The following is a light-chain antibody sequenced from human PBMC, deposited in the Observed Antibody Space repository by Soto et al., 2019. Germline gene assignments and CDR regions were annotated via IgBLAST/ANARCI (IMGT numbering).Light chain of an antibody. CDR2: AAS. V-gene: IGKV1-39*01. Sequence: DSQMTQSPSSLSASVGDRFTITCRASQTINTYLNWYQQKPGKAPKLLIYAASRLPSGGPSRFSGSGSGTQFTLTISSLQPEDFGPYYGQQCYSTLLIAFGPVTTVDI. CDR1: QTINTY. CDR3: QQCYSTLLIA. J-gene: IGKJ3*01.